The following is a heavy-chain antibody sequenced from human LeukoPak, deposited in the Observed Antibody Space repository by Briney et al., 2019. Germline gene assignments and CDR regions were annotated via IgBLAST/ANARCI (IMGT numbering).Heavy chain of an antibody. D-gene: IGHD2-15*01. Sequence: GGSLRLSCAASGFTFSAYSRNWVRQAPGKGLEWVSSISSGSRYIYYADSVKGRFTISRDNAKYSLYLQMNSLRAEDTAVYYCAKCSGGNCYHSDDHWGQGTLVTVSP. CDR3: AKCSGGNCYHSDDH. CDR2: ISSGSRYI. CDR1: GFTFSAYS. J-gene: IGHJ5*02. V-gene: IGHV3-21*01.